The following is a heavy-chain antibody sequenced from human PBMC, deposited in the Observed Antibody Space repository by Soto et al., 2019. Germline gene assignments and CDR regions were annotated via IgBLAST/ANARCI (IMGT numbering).Heavy chain of an antibody. CDR3: ARLTGSSSGGSHYGVDV. Sequence: GESLKISCKGSGYTFTTYWIGWVRQMPGKGLEWMGIVYPRDSDTRYSPSFQGQATVSADKSISTAYLQWSSLKASDTAMYYCARLTGSSSGGSHYGVDVWGQGTTVTVSS. J-gene: IGHJ6*02. CDR1: GYTFTTYW. CDR2: VYPRDSDT. V-gene: IGHV5-51*01. D-gene: IGHD6-6*01.